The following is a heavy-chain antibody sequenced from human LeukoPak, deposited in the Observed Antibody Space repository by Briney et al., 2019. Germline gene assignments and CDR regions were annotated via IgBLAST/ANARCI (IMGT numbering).Heavy chain of an antibody. CDR1: GFAVASNY. CDR3: ASGEVGVRKFYSDPFHY. CDR2: LYSAGAT. Sequence: GGSLRLSCAASGFAVASNYMSWVRQAPGKGLEWVSILYSAGATYYADSVRGRFTITRDSSKNTMYLQMNSLRAEDTAVYYCASGEVGVRKFYSDPFHYWGQGTLVTVSS. J-gene: IGHJ4*02. V-gene: IGHV3-53*01. D-gene: IGHD2-15*01.